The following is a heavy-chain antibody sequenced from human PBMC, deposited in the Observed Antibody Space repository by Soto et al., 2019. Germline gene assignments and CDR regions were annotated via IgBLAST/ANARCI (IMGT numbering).Heavy chain of an antibody. CDR2: IIPIFGTA. CDR1: GGTFSSYA. V-gene: IGHV1-69*13. Sequence: GASVKVSCKASGGTFSSYAISWVRQAPGQGLEWMGGIIPIFGTANYAQKFQGRVTITADESTSTAYMELSSLRSEDTAVYYCARDVALPEQLTYYYGTDVWGQGTTVTVSS. D-gene: IGHD6-13*01. CDR3: ARDVALPEQLTYYYGTDV. J-gene: IGHJ6*02.